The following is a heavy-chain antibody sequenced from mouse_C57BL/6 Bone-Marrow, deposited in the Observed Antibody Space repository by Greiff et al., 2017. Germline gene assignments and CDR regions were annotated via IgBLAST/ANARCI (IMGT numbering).Heavy chain of an antibody. CDR1: GFTFSSYG. CDR2: ISSGGSYT. CDR3: ARQGYYYGSDWYFDV. V-gene: IGHV5-6*01. Sequence: EVKVVESGGDLVKPGGSLKLSCAASGFTFSSYGMSWVRQTPDKRLEWVATISSGGSYTYYPDSVKGRFTISRDNAKNTLYLQMSSLKSEDTAMYYCARQGYYYGSDWYFDVWGTGTTGTVSS. D-gene: IGHD1-1*01. J-gene: IGHJ1*03.